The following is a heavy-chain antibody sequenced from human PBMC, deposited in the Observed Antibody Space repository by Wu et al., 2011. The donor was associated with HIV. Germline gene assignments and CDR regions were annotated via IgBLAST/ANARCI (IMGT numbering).Heavy chain of an antibody. J-gene: IGHJ6*03. CDR1: GDTFTRYA. CDR3: ARSPYYYYMDV. Sequence: QVQLVQSGAEVKKPGSSVKVSCKVSGDTFTRYAISWVRQAPGQGLEWMGGIIPIYNTANYAQKFQGRVTITADKSTSTAYMEVSSLRSEDMAVYYCARSPYYYYMDVWARTTVTVSS. V-gene: IGHV1-69*14. CDR2: IIPIYNTA.